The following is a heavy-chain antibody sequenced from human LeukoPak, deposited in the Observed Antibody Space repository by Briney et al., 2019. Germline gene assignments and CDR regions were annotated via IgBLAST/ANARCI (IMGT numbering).Heavy chain of an antibody. CDR2: VNTHNGDT. CDR3: ARDGYRLSGYFYYMDV. Sequence: ASVKVSCKASGYTFTSYGISWVRQAPGQGLEWRGWVNTHNGDTNYAQKLQGRVTMTTDTSTSTAYMELRSLRSDDTAVYYCARDGYRLSGYFYYMDVWGKGTTVTVSS. V-gene: IGHV1-18*01. J-gene: IGHJ6*03. D-gene: IGHD2-2*03. CDR1: GYTFTSYG.